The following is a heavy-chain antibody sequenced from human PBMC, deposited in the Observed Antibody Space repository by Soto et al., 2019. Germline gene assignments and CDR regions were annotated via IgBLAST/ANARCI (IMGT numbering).Heavy chain of an antibody. J-gene: IGHJ4*02. CDR1: GGSISSYY. D-gene: IGHD2-15*01. V-gene: IGHV4-59*01. CDR2: IYYSGST. CDR3: ARDSASGGGFDF. Sequence: SETLSLTCTVSGGSISSYYWSWIRQPPGKGLEWIGYIYYSGSTNYNPSLKSRVTISVDTSKNQFSLKLSSVTAADTAVYYCARDSASGGGFDFWGQGTLVTVSS.